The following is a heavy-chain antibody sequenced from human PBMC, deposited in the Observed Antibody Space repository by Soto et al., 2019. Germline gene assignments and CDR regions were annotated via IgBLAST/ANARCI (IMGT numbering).Heavy chain of an antibody. Sequence: SETLSLTCTVSGGSISSGDYYWSWIRQPPGKGLEWIGYIYYSGSTYYNPSLKSRVTISVDTSKNQFSLKLSSVTAADTAVYYCASMIAAAVSPYYYYGMDVWGQGTTVTVSS. D-gene: IGHD6-13*01. CDR1: GGSISSGDYY. V-gene: IGHV4-30-4*01. CDR2: IYYSGST. J-gene: IGHJ6*02. CDR3: ASMIAAAVSPYYYYGMDV.